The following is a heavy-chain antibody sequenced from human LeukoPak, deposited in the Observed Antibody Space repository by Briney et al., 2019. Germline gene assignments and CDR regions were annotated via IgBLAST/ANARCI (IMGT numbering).Heavy chain of an antibody. D-gene: IGHD2-2*01. CDR3: ARAPFVVVPAANDY. J-gene: IGHJ4*02. V-gene: IGHV1-18*01. Sequence: ASVKVSCKASGYTFTSYGISWVRQAPGQGLEWMGWISAYNGNTNYAQKLRGRVTMTTDTSTSTAYMELRSLRSDDTAVYYCARAPFVVVPAANDYWGQGTLVTVSS. CDR2: ISAYNGNT. CDR1: GYTFTSYG.